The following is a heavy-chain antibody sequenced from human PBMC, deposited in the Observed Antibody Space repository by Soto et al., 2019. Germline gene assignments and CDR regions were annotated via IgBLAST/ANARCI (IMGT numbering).Heavy chain of an antibody. V-gene: IGHV4-31*03. CDR2: IYYSGST. CDR1: GGSISSGGYY. Sequence: SETLSLTCTVSGGSISSGGYYWSWIRQHPGKGLEWIGYIYYSGSTYYNPSLKSRVTISVDTSKNQFSLKLSSVTAADTAVYYCAREAPYSSSWVRSSEYYFDYWGQGTLVTVSS. CDR3: AREAPYSSSWVRSSEYYFDY. D-gene: IGHD6-13*01. J-gene: IGHJ4*02.